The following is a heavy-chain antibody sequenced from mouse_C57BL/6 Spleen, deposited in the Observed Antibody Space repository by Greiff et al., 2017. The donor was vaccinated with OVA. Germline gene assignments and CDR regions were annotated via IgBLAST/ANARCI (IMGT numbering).Heavy chain of an antibody. D-gene: IGHD2-1*01. CDR1: GFTFSDYY. CDR2: INYDGSST. CDR3: ARIYFRYAMDY. V-gene: IGHV5-16*01. J-gene: IGHJ4*01. Sequence: DVMLVESEGGLVQPGSSMKLSCTASGFTFSDYYMAWVRQVPEKGLEWVANINYDGSSTYYLDSLKSRFIISRDNAKNILYLQMSSLKSEDTATYYCARIYFRYAMDYWGQGTSVTVSS.